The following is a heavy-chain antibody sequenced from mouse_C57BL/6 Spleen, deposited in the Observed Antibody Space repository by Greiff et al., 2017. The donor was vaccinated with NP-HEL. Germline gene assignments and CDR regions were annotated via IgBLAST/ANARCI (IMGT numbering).Heavy chain of an antibody. CDR2: ISSGSSTI. CDR3: ARKLLGPYYAMDY. D-gene: IGHD1-1*01. V-gene: IGHV5-17*01. J-gene: IGHJ4*01. CDR1: GFTFSDYG. Sequence: EVMLVESGGGLVKPGGSLKLSCAASGFTFSDYGMHWVRQAPEKGLEWVAYISSGSSTIYYADTVKGRFTISRDNAKNTLFLQMTSLRSEDTAMYYCARKLLGPYYAMDYWGQGTSVTVSS.